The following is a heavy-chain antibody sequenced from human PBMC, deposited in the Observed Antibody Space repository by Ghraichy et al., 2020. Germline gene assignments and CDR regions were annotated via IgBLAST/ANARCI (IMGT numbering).Heavy chain of an antibody. CDR1: GYTFTSYG. CDR2: ISAYNGNT. J-gene: IGHJ2*01. CDR3: ARDPLEDYGVVSYFDL. Sequence: ASVKVSCKASGYTFTSYGISWVRQAPGQGLEWMGWISAYNGNTNYAQKLQGRVTMTTDTSTSTAYMELRSLRSDDTAVYYCARDPLEDYGVVSYFDLWGRGTLVTVSS. D-gene: IGHD4-17*01. V-gene: IGHV1-18*04.